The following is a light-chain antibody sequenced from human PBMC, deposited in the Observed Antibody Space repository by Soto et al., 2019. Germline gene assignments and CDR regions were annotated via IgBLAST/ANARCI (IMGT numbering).Light chain of an antibody. CDR2: DVS. J-gene: IGLJ2*01. CDR3: SSYTSSSTLVV. CDR1: SSDVGGYNY. Sequence: QCVLTQPASVSGSPGQSITISCTGTSSDVGGYNYVSWYQQHPGKAPKLMIYDVSNRPSGVSNRFSGSKSGNTASLTISGLQAEDEADYYCSSYTSSSTLVVFGGGTQLTVL. V-gene: IGLV2-14*01.